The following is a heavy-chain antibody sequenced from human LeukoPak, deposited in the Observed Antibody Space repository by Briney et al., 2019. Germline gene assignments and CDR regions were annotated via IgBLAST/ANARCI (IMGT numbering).Heavy chain of an antibody. Sequence: SETLFLTCAVYGGSFSGYYWSWIRQPPGKGLEWIGEINHSGSTNYNPSLKSRVTISVDTSKNQFSLKLSSVTAADTAVYYCARVSSAPSRDCSSTSCYYYYYYYGMDVWGQGTTVTVSS. V-gene: IGHV4-34*01. D-gene: IGHD2-2*01. CDR1: GGSFSGYY. CDR3: ARVSSAPSRDCSSTSCYYYYYYYGMDV. J-gene: IGHJ6*02. CDR2: INHSGST.